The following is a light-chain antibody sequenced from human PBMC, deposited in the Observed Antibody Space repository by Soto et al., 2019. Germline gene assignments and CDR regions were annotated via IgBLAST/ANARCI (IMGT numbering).Light chain of an antibody. J-gene: IGKJ1*01. CDR3: QHYNRYSEA. Sequence: DIQMTQSPSTLSGSVGDRVTITCRASQTISSWLAWYQQTPGKAPKLLIDKASTLKSGGPSRVSGSGSGTEFTLTISSLQPDDVATYYCQHYNRYSEAFGQGTKVDIK. CDR1: QTISSW. V-gene: IGKV1-5*03. CDR2: KAS.